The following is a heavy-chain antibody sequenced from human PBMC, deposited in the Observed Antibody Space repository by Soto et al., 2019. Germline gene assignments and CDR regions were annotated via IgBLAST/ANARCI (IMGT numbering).Heavy chain of an antibody. V-gene: IGHV3-66*01. CDR2: IYISGNT. J-gene: IGHJ4*02. Sequence: GGSLRLSCSASGFSVSNNYMSWVRQAPGKGLEWVSLIYISGNTYYADSVKGRFTVSRDNSKNTLFLQMNSLSAEDTAVYYWARDLGHCSSAGCYGSVGNFDSWGRGTLVTVSS. D-gene: IGHD2-2*01. CDR3: ARDLGHCSSAGCYGSVGNFDS. CDR1: GFSVSNNY.